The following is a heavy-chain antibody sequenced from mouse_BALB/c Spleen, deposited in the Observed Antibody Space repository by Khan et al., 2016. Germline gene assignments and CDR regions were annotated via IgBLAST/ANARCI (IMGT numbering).Heavy chain of an antibody. CDR3: ARAWYSMDY. CDR2: ILPGNANS. CDR1: GYTFSNYW. V-gene: IGHV1-9*01. Sequence: QVRLQQSGAELMKPGASVKISCKATGYTFSNYWIEWVKQRPGHGLEWIGDILPGNANSNYNGNLKGKATLTADTSSKTAYMQLSSLTSEDSAVYYGARAWYSMDYWGQGTSVTVSS. J-gene: IGHJ4*01.